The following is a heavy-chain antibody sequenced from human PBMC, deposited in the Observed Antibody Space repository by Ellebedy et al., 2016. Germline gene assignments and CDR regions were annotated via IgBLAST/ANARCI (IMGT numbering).Heavy chain of an antibody. V-gene: IGHV1-18*01. CDR3: ARDRDYESGSCPAY. CDR2: ISTYTGNT. CDR1: GYRFDSYG. Sequence: ASVKVSCKASGYRFDSYGISWVRQAPGQGLEWLGWISTYTGNTAYAEGLQDRVTMTTDKSTNTASLYLRSLRSEDTAVYFCARDRDYESGSCPAYWGQGTLVTVSS. D-gene: IGHD3-10*01. J-gene: IGHJ4*02.